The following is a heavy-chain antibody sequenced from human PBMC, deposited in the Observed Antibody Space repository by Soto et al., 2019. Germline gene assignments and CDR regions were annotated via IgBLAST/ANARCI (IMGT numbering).Heavy chain of an antibody. V-gene: IGHV1-58*01. Sequence: SVKVSCKASGFTFTTSAVQWVRQARGQRLEWIGWIVVGSGNTNSAQKFQKRVTFTRDMSTSTAYMELSSLRSEDTAVYYCATERRYCSGGSCYVGYFDYWGQGTQVTVS. CDR1: GFTFTTSA. CDR2: IVVGSGNT. D-gene: IGHD2-15*01. J-gene: IGHJ4*02. CDR3: ATERRYCSGGSCYVGYFDY.